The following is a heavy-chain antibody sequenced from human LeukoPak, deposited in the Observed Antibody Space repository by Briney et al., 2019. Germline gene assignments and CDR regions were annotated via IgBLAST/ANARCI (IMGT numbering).Heavy chain of an antibody. V-gene: IGHV1-2*02. J-gene: IGHJ6*03. CDR3: ARERESGVEMATIMGYYYMDV. CDR2: INPNSGGT. Sequence: ASVKVSCKASGYTFTGYYMHWVRQAPGQGLEWMGWINPNSGGTNYAQKFQGRVTMTRDTSISTAYMELSRLRSDDTAVYYCARERESGVEMATIMGYYYMDVWGKGTTVTVSS. D-gene: IGHD5-24*01. CDR1: GYTFTGYY.